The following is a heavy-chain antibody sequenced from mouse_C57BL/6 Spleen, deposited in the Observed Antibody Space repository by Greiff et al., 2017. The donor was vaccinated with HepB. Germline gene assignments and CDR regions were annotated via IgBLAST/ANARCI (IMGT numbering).Heavy chain of an antibody. Sequence: EVQLQQSGPELVKPGASVKMSCKASGYTFTDYNMHWVKQSHGKSLEWIGYINPNNGGTSYNQKFKGKATLTVNKSSSTAYMELRSLTSEDSAVYYCFYDGNWYFDVWGTGTTVTVSS. CDR2: INPNNGGT. J-gene: IGHJ1*03. D-gene: IGHD2-12*01. CDR3: FYDGNWYFDV. V-gene: IGHV1-22*01. CDR1: GYTFTDYN.